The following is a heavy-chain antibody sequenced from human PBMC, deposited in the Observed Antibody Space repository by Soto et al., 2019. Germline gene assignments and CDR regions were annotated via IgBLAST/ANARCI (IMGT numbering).Heavy chain of an antibody. Sequence: GGSLRLSCAASGCTFSSYAMSWVRQAPGKGLEWVSHISSSSSTIYYADSVKGRFTISRDNAKNSLYLQMNSLRAEDTAVYYCARPAPAYNWNDVGNAFDIWGQGTMVTVSS. D-gene: IGHD1-20*01. CDR2: ISSSSSTI. CDR3: ARPAPAYNWNDVGNAFDI. J-gene: IGHJ3*02. CDR1: GCTFSSYA. V-gene: IGHV3-48*01.